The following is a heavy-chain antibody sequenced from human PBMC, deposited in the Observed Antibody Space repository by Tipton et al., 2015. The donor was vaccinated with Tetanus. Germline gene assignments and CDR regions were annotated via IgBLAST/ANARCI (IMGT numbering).Heavy chain of an antibody. D-gene: IGHD6-13*01. CDR3: ASGGWTAAGTFDY. CDR2: IYPANSDT. V-gene: IGHV5-51*01. J-gene: IGHJ4*02. Sequence: QLVQSGAEVKKPGDSLRISCTASGYSFTSYWIGWVRQMPGKGLEWMGVIYPANSDTTYSPSFQGLVTISVDKSISTAYLQWSSPKASDTAMYYCASGGWTAAGTFDYWGQGTLVSVS. CDR1: GYSFTSYW.